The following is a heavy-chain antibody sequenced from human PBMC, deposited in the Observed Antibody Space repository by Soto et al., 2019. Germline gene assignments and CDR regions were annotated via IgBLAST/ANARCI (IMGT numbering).Heavy chain of an antibody. D-gene: IGHD5-12*01. CDR1: GGSITSYY. CDR3: ARRYNDYGDY. Sequence: SETLSLTCTVSGGSITSYYWSWIRQPPGKGLEWIGYIYFSGSANYNPSLKSRVTISVDTSKNQFSLKLSSVTAADTAVYYCARRYNDYGDYWAQATLVPVSS. CDR2: IYFSGSA. V-gene: IGHV4-59*08. J-gene: IGHJ4*02.